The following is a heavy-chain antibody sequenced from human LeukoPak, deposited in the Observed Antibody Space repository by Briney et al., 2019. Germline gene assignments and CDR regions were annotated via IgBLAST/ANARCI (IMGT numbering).Heavy chain of an antibody. CDR1: GFTFSSYA. CDR2: ISYDGSNK. J-gene: IGHJ6*03. CDR3: ASLYSSSWAYMDV. D-gene: IGHD6-13*01. V-gene: IGHV3-30*04. Sequence: GRSLRLSCAASGFTFSSYAMNWVRQAPGRGLEWVAVISYDGSNKYYADSVKGRFTISRDNSKNTLYLQMNSLRAEDTAVYYCASLYSSSWAYMDVWGKGTTVTVSS.